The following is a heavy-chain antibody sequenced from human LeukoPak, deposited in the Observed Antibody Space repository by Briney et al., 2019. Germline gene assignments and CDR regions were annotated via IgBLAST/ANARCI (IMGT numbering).Heavy chain of an antibody. Sequence: PGRSLRLSCAASGFSFSSYGMHWVRQAPGKGLEGVAAIWYDGSNDYYAASVKGRFTISRDNSKNTVYLQMNSLRAEDTAVYYCAKGKGLGYCSSTSCYPFDYWGQGTLVTVSS. CDR2: IWYDGSND. V-gene: IGHV3-33*06. CDR1: GFSFSSYG. J-gene: IGHJ4*02. CDR3: AKGKGLGYCSSTSCYPFDY. D-gene: IGHD2-2*01.